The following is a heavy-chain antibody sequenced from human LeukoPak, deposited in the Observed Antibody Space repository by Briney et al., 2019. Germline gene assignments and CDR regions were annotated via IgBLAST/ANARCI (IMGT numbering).Heavy chain of an antibody. Sequence: SETLSLTCTVYGDSLSAYYCSWIRQPPGKGLEWIGEINQSGNTNYNPSLKSRVTISVDTSKQQFSLRLTSMTAADTAVYYCARRSKYSSSSYYYYYMDVWGKGTTVTVSS. V-gene: IGHV4-34*01. CDR1: GDSLSAYY. CDR3: ARRSKYSSSSYYYYYMDV. J-gene: IGHJ6*03. D-gene: IGHD6-6*01. CDR2: INQSGNT.